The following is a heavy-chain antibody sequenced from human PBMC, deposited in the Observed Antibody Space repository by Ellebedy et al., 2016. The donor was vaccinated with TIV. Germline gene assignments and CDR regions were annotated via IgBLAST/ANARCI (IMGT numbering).Heavy chain of an antibody. J-gene: IGHJ5*02. CDR1: GWPFSGYY. Sequence: MPSETLSLTCTVYGWPFSGYYWSWIRQPPGKGLEWIGEIEQSGSTNYNPSLKSRVTISEDTSKNQFSLGLRSVTAADTAVYYCARAYSTSLFGNNWFDPWGQGTLVTVSS. V-gene: IGHV4-34*01. CDR3: ARAYSTSLFGNNWFDP. CDR2: IEQSGST. D-gene: IGHD6-6*01.